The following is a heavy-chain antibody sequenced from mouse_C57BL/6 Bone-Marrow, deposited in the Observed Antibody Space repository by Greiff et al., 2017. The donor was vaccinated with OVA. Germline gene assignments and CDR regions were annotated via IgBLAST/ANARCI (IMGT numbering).Heavy chain of an antibody. J-gene: IGHJ3*01. CDR1: GYAFSSSW. CDR2: IYPGDGDT. CDR3: VYYYGSSGWFAY. V-gene: IGHV1-82*01. D-gene: IGHD1-1*01. Sequence: QVQLQQSGPELVKPGASVKISCKASGYAFSSSWMNWVKQRPGKGLEWIGRIYPGDGDTNYNGQFKGKATLTAAKSSSTAYMQLSSLTSEDSAVYFCVYYYGSSGWFAYWGQGTLVTVSA.